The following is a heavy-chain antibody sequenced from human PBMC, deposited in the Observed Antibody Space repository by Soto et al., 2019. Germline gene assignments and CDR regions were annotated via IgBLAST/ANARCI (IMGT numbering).Heavy chain of an antibody. CDR3: ARVYSSSWYPYNWFDP. CDR2: IYYSGST. D-gene: IGHD6-13*01. Sequence: SETLSLTCTVSGGSISSYYWSWIRQPPGKGLEWIGYIYYSGSTNYNPSLKSRVTISVDTSKNQFSLKLSSVTAADTAVYYCARVYSSSWYPYNWFDPWRQGTLVTVPS. CDR1: GGSISSYY. J-gene: IGHJ5*02. V-gene: IGHV4-59*01.